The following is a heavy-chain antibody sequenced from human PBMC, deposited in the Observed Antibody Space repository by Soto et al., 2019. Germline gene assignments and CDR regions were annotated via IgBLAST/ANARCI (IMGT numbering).Heavy chain of an antibody. CDR3: ARGLGTYDFWSGYYLY. J-gene: IGHJ4*02. V-gene: IGHV1-8*01. CDR1: GYTFTSYD. Sequence: QVQLVQSGAEVKKPGASVKVSCKASGYTFTSYDINWVRQATGQGLEWMGWMNPNSGNTGYAQKFQGRVTMTRNTSISTAYMELSSLGSEDTAVYYCARGLGTYDFWSGYYLYWGQGTLVTVSS. CDR2: MNPNSGNT. D-gene: IGHD3-3*01.